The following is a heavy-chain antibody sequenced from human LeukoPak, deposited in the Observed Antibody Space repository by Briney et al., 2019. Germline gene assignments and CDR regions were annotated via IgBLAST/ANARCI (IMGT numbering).Heavy chain of an antibody. J-gene: IGHJ3*02. D-gene: IGHD2-15*01. Sequence: ASVKVSCKVSGYTLTELSMHWVRQAPGKGLEWMGGFDPEDGETIYAQKFQGRVTMTEDTSTDTAYMELSSLRSEDTAVYYCAAAGMDIVVVVAATSAAFDIWGQGTMVTVSS. CDR3: AAAGMDIVVVVAATSAAFDI. V-gene: IGHV1-24*01. CDR1: GYTLTELS. CDR2: FDPEDGET.